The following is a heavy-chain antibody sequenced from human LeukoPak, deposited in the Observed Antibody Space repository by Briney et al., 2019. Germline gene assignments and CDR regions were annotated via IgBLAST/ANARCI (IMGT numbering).Heavy chain of an antibody. CDR3: ARVRVDGLRWQPGLYYFDY. V-gene: IGHV4-59*01. Sequence: TSETLSLTCTVSGGSISSYYWSWIRQPPGKGLEWIGYIYYSGSTNYNPSLKSRVTISVDTSKNQFSLKLSSVTAADTAVYYCARVRVDGLRWQPGLYYFDYWGQGTLVTVSS. D-gene: IGHD4-23*01. CDR2: IYYSGST. J-gene: IGHJ4*02. CDR1: GGSISSYY.